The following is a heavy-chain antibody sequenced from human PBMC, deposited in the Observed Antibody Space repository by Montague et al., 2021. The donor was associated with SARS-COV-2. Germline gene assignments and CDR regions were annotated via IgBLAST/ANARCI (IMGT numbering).Heavy chain of an antibody. V-gene: IGHV4-34*01. CDR3: ARLGDGVVPSPILGVGPYYSYYYMDV. J-gene: IGHJ6*03. CDR1: GGSFSTYS. CDR2: IHHGGST. D-gene: IGHD3-10*01. Sequence: SETLSLTCAVHGGSFSTYSWNWIRQPPGKGLEWTGDIHHGGSTNYNPSLKSRVTISADTSKNQFSLKLTSVAAADTAVYYCARLGDGVVPSPILGVGPYYSYYYMDVWGKGTTVTVSS.